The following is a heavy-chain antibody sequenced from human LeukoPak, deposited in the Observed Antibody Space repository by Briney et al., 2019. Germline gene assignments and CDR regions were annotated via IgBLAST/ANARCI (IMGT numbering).Heavy chain of an antibody. CDR3: AKSHHRYFEILDF. D-gene: IGHD3-9*01. Sequence: PGGSLRLSCAASGFTFSGYSMNWVRQAPGKGLEWVSYISSSSGRVYYVDSVKGRFTSSRDNAKNSMYLQMNSLRAEDTAIYYCAKSHHRYFEILDFWGQGSLVTVSS. CDR2: ISSSSGRV. J-gene: IGHJ4*02. V-gene: IGHV3-48*01. CDR1: GFTFSGYS.